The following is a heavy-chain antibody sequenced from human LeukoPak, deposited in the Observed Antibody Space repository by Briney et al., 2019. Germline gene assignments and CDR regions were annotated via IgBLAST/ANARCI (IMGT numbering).Heavy chain of an antibody. D-gene: IGHD3-16*01. J-gene: IGHJ4*02. CDR1: GYTFTGYY. CDR3: ASGVADYGDY. V-gene: IGHV1-2*02. CDR2: INPNSGGT. Sequence: ASVKVSCKASGYTFTGYYIHWVRQAPGQGLEWMGWINPNSGGTNYAQKLQGRVTMTRDTSISTAYMELSRLRSDDTAVYYCASGVADYGDYWGQGTLVTVSS.